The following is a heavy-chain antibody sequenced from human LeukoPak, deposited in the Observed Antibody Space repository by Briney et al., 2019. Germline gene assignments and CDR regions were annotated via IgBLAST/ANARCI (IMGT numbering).Heavy chain of an antibody. D-gene: IGHD7-27*01. CDR3: ARDRPGDEDGSWNMDV. V-gene: IGHV1-69*13. J-gene: IGHJ6*03. CDR2: IIPIFGTA. CDR1: GYTFTSYG. Sequence: SVKVSCKATGYTFTSYGISWVRQAPGQGLEWMGGIIPIFGTANYAQKFQGRVTITADESTSTAYMELSSLRSEDTAVYYCARDRPGDEDGSWNMDVWGKGTTVTVSS.